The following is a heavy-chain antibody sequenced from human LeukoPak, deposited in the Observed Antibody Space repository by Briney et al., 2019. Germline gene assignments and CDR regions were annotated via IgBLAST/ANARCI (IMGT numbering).Heavy chain of an antibody. CDR2: ISSNGDNT. CDR1: GFTFSNYV. CDR3: VRGTGY. V-gene: IGHV3-64D*06. Sequence: GGSLRLSCSVSGFTFSNYVMPWVRQAPGKGLEYVSAISSNGDNTYYADSVKGRFTISRDNSKNTLYLQMSSLRGDDTAVYYCVRGTGYWGQGTLVTVSS. D-gene: IGHD4-17*01. J-gene: IGHJ4*02.